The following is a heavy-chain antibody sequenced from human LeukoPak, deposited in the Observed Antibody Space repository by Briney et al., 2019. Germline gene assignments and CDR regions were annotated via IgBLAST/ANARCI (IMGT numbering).Heavy chain of an antibody. Sequence: GSLRLSCAASGFTFSSYWMSWIRQPPGKGLEWIGEINHSGSTNYNPSLKSRVTISVDTSKNQFSLKLSSVTAADTAVYYCARGFGTRLYFDYWGQGTLVTVSS. V-gene: IGHV4-34*01. J-gene: IGHJ4*02. D-gene: IGHD3-10*01. CDR2: INHSGST. CDR3: ARGFGTRLYFDY. CDR1: GFTFSSYW.